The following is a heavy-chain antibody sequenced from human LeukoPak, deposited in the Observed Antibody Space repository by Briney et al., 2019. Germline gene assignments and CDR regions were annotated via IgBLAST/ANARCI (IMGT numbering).Heavy chain of an antibody. Sequence: SETLSLTCAVYGGSFSGYYWSWIRQPPGKGLEWIGEINHSGSTNYNPSLKSRVTISVDTSKNQFSLKLSSVTAADTAVYYCARAYSERYGLGYYYTDVWGKGTTVTISS. CDR2: INHSGST. D-gene: IGHD1-26*01. J-gene: IGHJ6*03. CDR1: GGSFSGYY. CDR3: ARAYSERYGLGYYYTDV. V-gene: IGHV4-34*01.